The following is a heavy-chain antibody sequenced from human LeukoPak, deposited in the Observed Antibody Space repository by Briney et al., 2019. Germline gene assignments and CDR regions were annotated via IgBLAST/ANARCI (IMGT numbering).Heavy chain of an antibody. CDR3: ATVQPATAIYNWFDP. CDR1: GYTLTELS. Sequence: WASMKVSCKVSGYTLTELSMHWVRQAPGKGLEWMGGFDPEDGETIYAQKFQGRVTMTEDTSTDTAYMELSSLRSEDTAVYYCATVQPATAIYNWFDPWGQGTLVTVSS. J-gene: IGHJ5*02. CDR2: FDPEDGET. V-gene: IGHV1-24*01. D-gene: IGHD2-21*02.